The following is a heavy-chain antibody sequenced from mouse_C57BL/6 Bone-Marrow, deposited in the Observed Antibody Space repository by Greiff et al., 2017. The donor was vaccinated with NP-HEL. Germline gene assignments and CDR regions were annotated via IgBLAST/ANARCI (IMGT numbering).Heavy chain of an antibody. Sequence: QVQLQQSGPELVKPGASVKISCKASGYSFTSYYIHWVKQRPGQGLEWIGWIYPGSGNTKYNEKFKGKATLTADTSSSTAYMQLSSLTSEDSAVYYCARTTTVVAHWYFDVWGTGTTVTVSS. CDR3: ARTTTVVAHWYFDV. CDR2: IYPGSGNT. V-gene: IGHV1-66*01. J-gene: IGHJ1*03. D-gene: IGHD1-1*01. CDR1: GYSFTSYY.